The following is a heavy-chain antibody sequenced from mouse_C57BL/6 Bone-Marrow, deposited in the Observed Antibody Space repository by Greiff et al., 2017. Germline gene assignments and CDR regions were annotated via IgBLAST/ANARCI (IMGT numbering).Heavy chain of an antibody. Sequence: QVQLQQPGAELVMPGASVKLSCKASGYTFTSYWMHWVKQRPGQGLEWIGEIDPSDSYINYNQKFKGKSTLTVDKYSSTAYMQRSSLTSEDSAVYYCARSNYHAMDYWGQGTSVTVSS. J-gene: IGHJ4*01. V-gene: IGHV1-69*01. CDR1: GYTFTSYW. CDR3: ARSNYHAMDY. CDR2: IDPSDSYI. D-gene: IGHD1-1*02.